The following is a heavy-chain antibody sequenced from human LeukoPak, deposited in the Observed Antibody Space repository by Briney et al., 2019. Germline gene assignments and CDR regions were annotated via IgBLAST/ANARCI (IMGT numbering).Heavy chain of an antibody. CDR3: ASLGTVTTGYYFDY. Sequence: SETLSLTCAVYGGSFSGYYWSWIRQPPGKGLEWIGYIYYSGSTNYNPSLKSRVTISVDTSKNQFSLKLSSVTAADTAVYYCASLGTVTTGYYFDYWGQGTLVTVSS. J-gene: IGHJ4*02. D-gene: IGHD4-17*01. V-gene: IGHV4-59*01. CDR1: GGSFSGYY. CDR2: IYYSGST.